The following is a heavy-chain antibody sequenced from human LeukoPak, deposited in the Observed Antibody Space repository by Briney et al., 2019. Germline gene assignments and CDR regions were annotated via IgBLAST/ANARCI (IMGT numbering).Heavy chain of an antibody. V-gene: IGHV4-34*01. CDR2: INHSGST. D-gene: IGHD3-16*01. CDR1: GGSFSGYY. J-gene: IGHJ5*02. Sequence: SETLSLTCAVYGGSFSGYYWSSIRQPPGHGLESMGEINHSGSTNYHPSLQSRVTMSVDKSKNQLSLTLSCLTAAHPAMYSCSIGRPLSTFGVVLYNWFYPWGQGTLVTVSS. CDR3: SIGRPLSTFGVVLYNWFYP.